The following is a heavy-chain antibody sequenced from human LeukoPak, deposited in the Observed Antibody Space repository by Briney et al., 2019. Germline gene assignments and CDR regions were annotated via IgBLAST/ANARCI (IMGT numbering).Heavy chain of an antibody. CDR3: ARGSVYYGGNSEFDY. D-gene: IGHD4-23*01. V-gene: IGHV3-21*01. Sequence: GGSLRLSCAASEFTFSSYSMNWVRQAPGKGLEWVSSISTSSSYIYYADSVKGRFTNSRDNAKNSLYLQMNSLRAEDTAVYYCARGSVYYGGNSEFDYWGQGTLVTVSS. CDR2: ISTSSSYI. CDR1: EFTFSSYS. J-gene: IGHJ4*02.